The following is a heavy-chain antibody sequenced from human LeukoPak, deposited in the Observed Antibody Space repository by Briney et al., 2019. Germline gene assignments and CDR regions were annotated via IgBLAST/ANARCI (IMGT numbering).Heavy chain of an antibody. CDR2: ISSSSSYI. V-gene: IGHV3-21*01. D-gene: IGHD3-10*01. J-gene: IGHJ4*02. Sequence: GGSLRLSCAAPGFTFSSYSMNWVRQAPGKGLEWVSSISSSSSYIYYADSVKGRFTISRDNAKNSLYLQMNSLRAEDTAVYYCATDKQYYYGSGSYGTFDYWGQGTLVTVSS. CDR3: ATDKQYYYGSGSYGTFDY. CDR1: GFTFSSYS.